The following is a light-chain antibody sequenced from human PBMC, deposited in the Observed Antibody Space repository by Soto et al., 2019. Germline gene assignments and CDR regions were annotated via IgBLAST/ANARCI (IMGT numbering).Light chain of an antibody. V-gene: IGKV3-11*01. CDR2: DAS. Sequence: EIVLTQSPATLSLSPGARAPLSCRARQSVSSYLAWYQQKPGQAPRLLIYDASNRATGIPARFSGSGSGTDFTLTISSLVPEDFAVYYCQQRSNWPPSWTFGQGTKVDI. CDR1: QSVSSY. J-gene: IGKJ1*01. CDR3: QQRSNWPPSWT.